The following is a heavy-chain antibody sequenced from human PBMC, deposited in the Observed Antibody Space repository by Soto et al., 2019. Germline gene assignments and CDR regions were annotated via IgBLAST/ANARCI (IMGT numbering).Heavy chain of an antibody. D-gene: IGHD2-21*01. CDR2: MYSSGST. CDR1: GGAINSDYYY. Sequence: QVRLQESGPGLVKSSQTLFFTCSVSGGAINSDYYYWGWVRQPPGKGLEWIGYMYSSGSTYSNPSLKSPVAMSVDTAQNHSSLSLPSVTAADTAVYFCARGSDCGTVDACHRNFDSWGQGIQVTVSS. CDR3: ARGSDCGTVDACHRNFDS. V-gene: IGHV4-30-4*01. J-gene: IGHJ4*02.